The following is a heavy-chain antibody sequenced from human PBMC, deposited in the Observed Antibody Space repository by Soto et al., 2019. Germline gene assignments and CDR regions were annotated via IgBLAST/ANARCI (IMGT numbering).Heavy chain of an antibody. V-gene: IGHV1-46*03. D-gene: IGHD6-13*01. CDR1: AYTFTSYY. J-gene: IGHJ3*01. Sequence: QVQLVQSGAEVKKPGASVRVSCKASAYTFTSYYVHWVRQAPGQGPEWMGMINPSRGGTDYAQKSQXXXTXXRDTSTTTVYMELSSLRSEDTAIYYCTRSIITTAGTDAFDLWGQGTLVTVSS. CDR3: TRSIITTAGTDAFDL. CDR2: INPSRGGT.